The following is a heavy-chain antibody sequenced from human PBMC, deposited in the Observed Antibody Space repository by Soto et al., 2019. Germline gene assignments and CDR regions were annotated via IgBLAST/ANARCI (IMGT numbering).Heavy chain of an antibody. CDR3: ASPVIAGGELAS. J-gene: IGHJ4*02. Sequence: QVQLVESGGGVVQPGRSLRLSCAASGFTFSSYAMHWVRQAPGKGLEWVAVISYDGSNKYYADSVKGRFTISRDNSKNTLYLQRNGGGAEDRVVYSGASPVIAGGELASGGQGPRVTFS. CDR2: ISYDGSNK. D-gene: IGHD3-16*01. CDR1: GFTFSSYA. V-gene: IGHV3-30-3*01.